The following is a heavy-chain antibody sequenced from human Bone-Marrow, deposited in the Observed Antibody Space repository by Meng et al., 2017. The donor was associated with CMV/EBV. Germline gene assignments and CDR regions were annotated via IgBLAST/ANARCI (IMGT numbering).Heavy chain of an antibody. CDR1: GFTLSDYY. Sequence: GGSLRLSCAVSGFTLSDYYMSWIRQAPGKGLEWVSVIYSGGSTYYADSVKGRFTISRDNSKNTLYLQMNSLRAEDTAVYYCAREVQINYDFWSAGWFDPWGQGTRVTGYS. CDR3: AREVQINYDFWSAGWFDP. D-gene: IGHD3-3*01. J-gene: IGHJ5*02. CDR2: IYSGGST. V-gene: IGHV3-66*02.